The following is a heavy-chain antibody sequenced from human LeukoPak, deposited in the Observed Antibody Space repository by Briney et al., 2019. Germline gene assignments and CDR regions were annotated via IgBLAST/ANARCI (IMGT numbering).Heavy chain of an antibody. CDR1: GFSFSSYA. CDR2: ISVSGGST. J-gene: IGHJ5*02. D-gene: IGHD3-10*01. V-gene: IGHV3-23*01. Sequence: GGSLRLSCAASGFSFSSYAMRWVRQAPGEGLEWVSAISVSGGSTYYADSVKGRFTISRDNSKNTLYLQMNSLRADDTAVYYCAILRGEGLLWFGEFTPDNWFDPWGQGTLVTVSS. CDR3: AILRGEGLLWFGEFTPDNWFDP.